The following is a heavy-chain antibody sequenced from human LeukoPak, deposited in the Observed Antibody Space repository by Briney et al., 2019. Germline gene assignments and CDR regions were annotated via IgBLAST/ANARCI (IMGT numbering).Heavy chain of an antibody. CDR2: IYPGDSDT. D-gene: IGHD4-23*01. Sequence: GESLKISCKGSGYSFTSKWIGWVRQVPGKGLEWMGIIYPGDSDTRYSPSFQGQVTISVDKSISTAYLQWSSLKASDTAMYYCARDYGGNSELYYFENWGQGTLVTVSS. J-gene: IGHJ4*02. CDR3: ARDYGGNSELYYFEN. CDR1: GYSFTSKW. V-gene: IGHV5-51*01.